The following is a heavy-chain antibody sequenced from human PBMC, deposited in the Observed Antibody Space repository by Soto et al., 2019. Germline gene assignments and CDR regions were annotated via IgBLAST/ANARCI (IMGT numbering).Heavy chain of an antibody. Sequence: SETLSLTCTVSGGSISGYYWSWIRQPPGKELEWIGYIYYTGSTNYNPSLESRVTMSIDTSKNQFSLRLRSVTAADTAVYYCAKYVRDAGTYYIDYWGQGTQVTVSS. D-gene: IGHD3-10*01. CDR2: IYYTGST. CDR1: GGSISGYY. J-gene: IGHJ4*02. CDR3: AKYVRDAGTYYIDY. V-gene: IGHV4-59*08.